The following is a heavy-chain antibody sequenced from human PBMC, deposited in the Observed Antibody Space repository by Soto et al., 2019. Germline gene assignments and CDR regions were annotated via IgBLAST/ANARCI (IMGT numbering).Heavy chain of an antibody. CDR3: TRPGSSGLYYYYYGMDV. V-gene: IGHV3-73*01. CDR1: GFTFSGSA. Sequence: EVQLVESGGGLVQPGGSLKLSCAASGFTFSGSAMHWVRQASGKGLEWVGRIRSKANSYATAYAASVKGRFTISRDDSKNTAYLQMNSLKPEDTAVYYCTRPGSSGLYYYYYGMDVWYQGTTVTVSS. J-gene: IGHJ6*02. D-gene: IGHD6-19*01. CDR2: IRSKANSYAT.